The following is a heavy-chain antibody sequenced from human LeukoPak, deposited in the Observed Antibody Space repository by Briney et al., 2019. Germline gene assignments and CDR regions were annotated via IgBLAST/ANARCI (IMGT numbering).Heavy chain of an antibody. V-gene: IGHV4-59*01. CDR2: IYYSGST. D-gene: IGHD2-2*01. Sequence: NPSETLSLTCTGSGGSMRNYDWSWIRQSPGKGLEWIGCIYYSGSTAYNPSLKSRVIISVDTSKNQFSLILSSVTAADTAVYYCAREDGFCNSTNCHNWFDPWGQGTLVTVSS. CDR3: AREDGFCNSTNCHNWFDP. CDR1: GGSMRNYD. J-gene: IGHJ5*02.